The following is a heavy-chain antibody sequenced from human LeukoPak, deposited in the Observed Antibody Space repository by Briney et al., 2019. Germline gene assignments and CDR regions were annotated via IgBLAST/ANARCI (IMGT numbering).Heavy chain of an antibody. CDR1: GGSVSSESYY. V-gene: IGHV4-61*01. CDR2: IYYSGST. CDR3: ARDLAGNNGMDV. J-gene: IGHJ6*02. D-gene: IGHD6-19*01. Sequence: SETLSLTCTVSGGSVSSESYYWSWIRQPPGKGLEWIGYIYYSGSTNYNPSLKSRVTISVDKSKNQFSLKLSSVTAADTAVYYCARDLAGNNGMDVWGQGTTVTVSS.